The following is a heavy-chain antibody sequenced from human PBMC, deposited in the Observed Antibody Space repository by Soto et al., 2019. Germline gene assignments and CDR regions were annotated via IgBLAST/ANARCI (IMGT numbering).Heavy chain of an antibody. CDR1: GGSISSGDYY. Sequence: SETLSHTCTVSGGSISSGDYYWSWIRQPPGKGLEWIGYIYYSGSTYYNPSLKSRVTISVDTSKNQFSLKLSSVTAADTAVYYCAREFYYDSSGFDYWGQGTLVTVSS. D-gene: IGHD3-22*01. V-gene: IGHV4-30-4*01. J-gene: IGHJ4*02. CDR2: IYYSGST. CDR3: AREFYYDSSGFDY.